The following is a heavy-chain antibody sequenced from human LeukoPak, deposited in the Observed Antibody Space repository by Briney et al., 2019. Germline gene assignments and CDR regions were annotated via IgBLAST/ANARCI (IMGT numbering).Heavy chain of an antibody. Sequence: GGSLRFSCAASGFTFSNAWMSWVRQAPGKGLEWVGRIKSKTDGGTTDYAAPVKGRFTISRDDSKNTLYLQMNSLKTEDTAVYYCTTHKYSGYDLEGNYWGQGTLVTVSS. J-gene: IGHJ4*02. CDR2: IKSKTDGGTT. CDR3: TTHKYSGYDLEGNY. V-gene: IGHV3-15*01. CDR1: GFTFSNAW. D-gene: IGHD5-12*01.